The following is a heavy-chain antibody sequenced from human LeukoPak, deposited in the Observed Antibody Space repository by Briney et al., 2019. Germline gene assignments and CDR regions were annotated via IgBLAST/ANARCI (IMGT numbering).Heavy chain of an antibody. CDR1: GFTFNNYE. CDR3: AREGRMGTADAFDV. D-gene: IGHD1-14*01. V-gene: IGHV3-13*01. Sequence: PGGSLRLSCAASGFTFNNYEMHWVRQTAGKGLEWVSAVSIAGDTFYAASVKGRFSISRDNAESSLFLQMNSLRAGDTAVYYCAREGRMGTADAFDVWGQGTMVTVSS. CDR2: VSIAGDT. J-gene: IGHJ3*01.